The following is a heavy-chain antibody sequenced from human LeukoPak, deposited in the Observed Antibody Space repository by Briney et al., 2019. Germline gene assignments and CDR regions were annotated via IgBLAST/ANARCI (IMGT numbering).Heavy chain of an antibody. CDR1: GFTFNSYS. D-gene: IGHD1-7*01. J-gene: IGHJ6*03. CDR2: ISSSGSSI. V-gene: IGHV3-48*04. CDR3: ARGDNWNSYYYYYMDV. Sequence: GGSLRLSCAASGFTFNSYSMNWVRQAPGKGLEWVSYISSSGSSIYYADSVKGRFTISRDNAENSLNLQMNSLRAEDTAVYYCARGDNWNSYYYYYMDVWGKGPRSPSP.